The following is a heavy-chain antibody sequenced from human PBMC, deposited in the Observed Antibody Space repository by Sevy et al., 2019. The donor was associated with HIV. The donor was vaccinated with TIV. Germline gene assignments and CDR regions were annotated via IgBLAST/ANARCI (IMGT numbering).Heavy chain of an antibody. CDR1: GGSISSSSYY. V-gene: IGHV4-39*01. D-gene: IGHD6-6*01. CDR2: IYYSGST. J-gene: IGHJ4*02. Sequence: SETLSLTCTVSGGSISSSSYYWGWIRQPPGKGLEWIGSIYYSGSTYYNPSLKSRVTISVDTSKNQFSLKLSSVTAADTAVYYCARHGWAYSSSSHFDYWGQGTLVTVSS. CDR3: ARHGWAYSSSSHFDY.